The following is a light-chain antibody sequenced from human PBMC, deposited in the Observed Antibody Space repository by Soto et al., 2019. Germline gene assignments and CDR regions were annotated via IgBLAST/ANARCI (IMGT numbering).Light chain of an antibody. CDR2: SNN. CDR3: GTWDDSLNGYV. J-gene: IGLJ1*01. V-gene: IGLV1-44*01. Sequence: QSVLTQPPSVSATPAQRVTISCSGSSSNIGSYTVNWYQQLPGTAPRLLMYSNNQRPSGVPDRFSGSKSGTSASLAISGLQSEDEADYYCGTWDDSLNGYVFGTGTKLTVL. CDR1: SSNIGSYT.